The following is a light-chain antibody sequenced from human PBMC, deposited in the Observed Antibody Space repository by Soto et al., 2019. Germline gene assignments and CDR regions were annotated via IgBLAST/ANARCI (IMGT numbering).Light chain of an antibody. Sequence: SYELTQPPSVSVSPGQTVSITCSGGHWGNSYASWYQQKPGQSPVLVIYQDFRRPSGIPERFSGSSSGNTATLTITGTQAMDEADYYCQAWDTTTGVVFGGGTQLTV. CDR1: HWGNSY. J-gene: IGLJ2*01. V-gene: IGLV3-1*01. CDR3: QAWDTTTGVV. CDR2: QDF.